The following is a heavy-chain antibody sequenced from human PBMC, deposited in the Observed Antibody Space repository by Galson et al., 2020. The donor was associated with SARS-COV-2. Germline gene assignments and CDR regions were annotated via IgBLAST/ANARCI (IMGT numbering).Heavy chain of an antibody. V-gene: IGHV4-30-2*01. D-gene: IGHD4-17*01. CDR3: ARLHYGEYAPEAFDI. J-gene: IGHJ3*02. CDR2: ISHRGGT. CDR1: GTSISSGSYS. Sequence: SETLSLTCAVSGTSISSGSYSWHWIRQPPRKGLEWIGYISHRGGTYYNPSLKSRVTISGDRSKNQFSLRLSSVTAADTAVYYCARLHYGEYAPEAFDIWGPGTRVTVAS.